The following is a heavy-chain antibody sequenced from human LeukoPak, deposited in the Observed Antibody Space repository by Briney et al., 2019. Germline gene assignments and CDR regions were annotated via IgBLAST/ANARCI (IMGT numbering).Heavy chain of an antibody. J-gene: IGHJ4*02. V-gene: IGHV3-53*01. CDR2: IYSGGST. Sequence: GGSLRLSCAASGLTVSSNYMSWVRQSPGKGPEWVSIIYSGGSTYYADSVKGRFTISRDNSKNTLYLQMNSLRAEDTAVYYCARTVWGGYDSSGYYLDYWGQGTLVTVSS. D-gene: IGHD3-22*01. CDR1: GLTVSSNY. CDR3: ARTVWGGYDSSGYYLDY.